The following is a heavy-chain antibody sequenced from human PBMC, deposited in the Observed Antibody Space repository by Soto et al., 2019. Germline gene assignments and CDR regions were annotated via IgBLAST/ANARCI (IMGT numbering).Heavy chain of an antibody. CDR1: GGSFSGYY. Sequence: PSEPLSLTCAVYGGSFSGYYWSWIRQPPGKGMDWFGEINHSGSTNYNPSLKSRVTISVDTSKNQFSLKLSSVTAADTAVYYCARGRGIFGVVNLRGHNWFDPWGQGTLVTVSS. V-gene: IGHV4-34*01. J-gene: IGHJ5*02. CDR2: INHSGST. D-gene: IGHD3-3*01. CDR3: ARGRGIFGVVNLRGHNWFDP.